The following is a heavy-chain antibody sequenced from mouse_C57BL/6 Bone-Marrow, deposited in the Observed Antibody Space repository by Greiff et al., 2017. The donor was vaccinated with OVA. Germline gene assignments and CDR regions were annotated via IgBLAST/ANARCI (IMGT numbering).Heavy chain of an antibody. J-gene: IGHJ3*01. V-gene: IGHV5-6*01. CDR3: ARPLITLPFAY. CDR2: ISSGGSYT. CDR1: GFTFSSYG. Sequence: EVQVVESGGDLVKPGGSLKLSCAASGFTFSSYGMSWVRQTPDKRLEWVATISSGGSYTYYPDSVKGRFTISRDNAKNTLYLQVGRRKAEDTAVDYCARPLITLPFAYWGEGTLVSVSA. D-gene: IGHD1-2*01.